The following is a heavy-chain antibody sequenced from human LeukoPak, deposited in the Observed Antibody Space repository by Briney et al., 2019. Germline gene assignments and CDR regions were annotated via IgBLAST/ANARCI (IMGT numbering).Heavy chain of an antibody. CDR2: ISSSSSTI. Sequence: PGGSLRLSCAASGFTFSSYSMNWVRQAPGKGLEWVSYISSSSSTIYYADSVKGRFTISRDNAKNSLYLQMNSLRAEDTAVYYCARAGGWGYSSSSGYYFDYWGQGTLVTVSS. J-gene: IGHJ4*02. CDR3: ARAGGWGYSSSSGYYFDY. CDR1: GFTFSSYS. V-gene: IGHV3-48*01. D-gene: IGHD6-6*01.